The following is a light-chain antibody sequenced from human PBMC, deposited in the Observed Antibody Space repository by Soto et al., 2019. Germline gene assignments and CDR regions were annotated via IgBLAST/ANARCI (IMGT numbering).Light chain of an antibody. Sequence: IQMTQSPPSLSASVGDRVILTCRESQTISTYLNWYQQKPGTAPKLLIYDASTLQSGVPSRFSGSGSGTEFTLTISSLQPDDFATYYCQQYNSYSLTFGGGTKVDIK. CDR2: DAS. V-gene: IGKV1-5*01. CDR3: QQYNSYSLT. J-gene: IGKJ4*01. CDR1: QTISTY.